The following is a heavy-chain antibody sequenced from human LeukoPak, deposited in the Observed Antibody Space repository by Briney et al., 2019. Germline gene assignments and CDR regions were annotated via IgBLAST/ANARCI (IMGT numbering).Heavy chain of an antibody. Sequence: GESLKISCQASGYSFTTYWIAWVRPLPGKGLEWMGRVCPGDSDITYSPAFQGQVTVSADRSTNTAYLQLNSLKASDTAMYYCARQRDYGDDIYSRYFDYWGQGVLVTVSS. CDR1: GYSFTTYW. CDR3: ARQRDYGDDIYSRYFDY. CDR2: VCPGDSDI. D-gene: IGHD4-17*01. V-gene: IGHV5-51*01. J-gene: IGHJ4*02.